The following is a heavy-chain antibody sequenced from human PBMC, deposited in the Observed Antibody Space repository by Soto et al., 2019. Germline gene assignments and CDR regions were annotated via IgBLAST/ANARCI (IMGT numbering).Heavy chain of an antibody. Sequence: QVQLVQSGAEIKEPGSSVKVSCKTSGGTFSSSAISWLRQAPGQGLEWMGGIIPLFRTPDYAQKFQGRVTSAANDSTSTANIELRSMRTEDTAVYYCARDNDRLQLGGNYYYILDVWGQGTTITVSS. D-gene: IGHD4-4*01. CDR2: IIPLFRTP. CDR1: GGTFSSSA. V-gene: IGHV1-69*12. CDR3: ARDNDRLQLGGNYYYILDV. J-gene: IGHJ6*02.